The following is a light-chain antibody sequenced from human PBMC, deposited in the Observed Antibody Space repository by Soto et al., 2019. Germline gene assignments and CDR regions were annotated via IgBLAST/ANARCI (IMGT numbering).Light chain of an antibody. V-gene: IGKV3-15*01. CDR3: QQYNGWPLT. J-gene: IGKJ4*01. Sequence: EIVITQSPATLSVSPGERATLSCRASQSVSSNLAWFQQKPGQAPRLLIYGASTRATGVPAGFSGSASGTEFTLTISSLQSEDSAVYYCQQYNGWPLTFGGGTKV. CDR1: QSVSSN. CDR2: GAS.